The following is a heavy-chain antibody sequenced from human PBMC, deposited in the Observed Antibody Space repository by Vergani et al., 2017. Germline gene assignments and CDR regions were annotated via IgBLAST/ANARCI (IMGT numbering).Heavy chain of an antibody. CDR1: GGSISSYY. V-gene: IGHV4-59*01. J-gene: IGHJ5*02. CDR3: ARVGPQIEYSSSFGWFDP. Sequence: QVQLQESGPGLVKPSETLSLTCTVSGGSISSYYWSWIRQPPGKGLEWMGYIYYSGSTNYNPSLKSRVTISVDTSKNQFSLKLSSVTAADTAVYYCARVGPQIEYSSSFGWFDPWGQGTLVTVSS. CDR2: IYYSGST. D-gene: IGHD6-6*01.